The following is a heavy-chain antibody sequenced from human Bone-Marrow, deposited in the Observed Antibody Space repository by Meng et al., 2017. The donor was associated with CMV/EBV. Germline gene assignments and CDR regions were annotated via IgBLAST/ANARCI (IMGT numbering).Heavy chain of an antibody. V-gene: IGHV1-46*01. Sequence: ASVKVSCKASGYTFTSYYMHWVRQAPGQGLEWMGIINPSGGSTSYAQKFQGRVTMTRDTSTSTVYMELSSLRSEDKAVYYCAREDSSGYYYADYYYGMDVWGQGTTVTVSS. CDR1: GYTFTSYY. CDR2: INPSGGST. D-gene: IGHD3-22*01. CDR3: AREDSSGYYYADYYYGMDV. J-gene: IGHJ6*02.